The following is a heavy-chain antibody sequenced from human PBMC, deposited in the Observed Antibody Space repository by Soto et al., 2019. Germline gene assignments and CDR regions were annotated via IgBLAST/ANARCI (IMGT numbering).Heavy chain of an antibody. CDR1: GGTFSSYA. J-gene: IGHJ6*02. Sequence: RASVKVSCKASGGTFSSYAISWVRQAPGQGLEWMGGIIPIFGTANYAQKFQGRVTITADESTSTAYMELSSLRSEDTAVYYCASPGSPAPRKLNRYYSYGMDVWGQGTTVTVSS. D-gene: IGHD3-10*01. CDR3: ASPGSPAPRKLNRYYSYGMDV. V-gene: IGHV1-69*13. CDR2: IIPIFGTA.